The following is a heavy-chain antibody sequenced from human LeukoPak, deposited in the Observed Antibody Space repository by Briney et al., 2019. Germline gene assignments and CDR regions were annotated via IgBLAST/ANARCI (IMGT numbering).Heavy chain of an antibody. CDR1: GFNFNDYY. J-gene: IGHJ4*03. CDR3: ARDGSGTTYYSDS. CDR2: ISNTGRSI. D-gene: IGHD1-26*01. Sequence: GGSLRLSCAASGFNFNDYYMSWIRQAPGKGLEGRSLISNTGRSIYYADSVKGRFTISRDSATSSLYLQMNSLRPDHTAVHYCARDGSGTTYYSDSWGHGNLVTASS. V-gene: IGHV3-11*01.